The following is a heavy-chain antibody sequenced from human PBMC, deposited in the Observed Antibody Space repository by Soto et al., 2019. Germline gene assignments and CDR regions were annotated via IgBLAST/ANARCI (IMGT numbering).Heavy chain of an antibody. J-gene: IGHJ4*02. Sequence: SEPMSLTCTVAGVSVSSSIYYRGRVSQPPGKGLEWIGSVYYSGSTYYNPSLESRVTISVDKSKNQFSLKLMSLSAADTAVYYCGRLEGLATISYYFDYWGQGALVTVSS. V-gene: IGHV4-39*01. CDR1: GVSVSSSIYY. CDR2: VYYSGST. CDR3: GRLEGLATISYYFDY. D-gene: IGHD3-9*01.